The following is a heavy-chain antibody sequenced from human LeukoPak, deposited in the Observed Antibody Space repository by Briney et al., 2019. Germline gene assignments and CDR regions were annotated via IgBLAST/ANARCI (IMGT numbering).Heavy chain of an antibody. V-gene: IGHV3-23*01. CDR3: AKMKGHPLPKYYMDV. CDR1: GFSVTNYY. CDR2: ISGSGDNT. J-gene: IGHJ6*01. D-gene: IGHD1-26*01. Sequence: GGSLRLSCAVSGFSVTNYYMSWVRRTPGKGLEWVSGISGSGDNTLYADSVKGRFTISRDNSKNTLYLEMNSLRAEDTAIYYCAKMKGHPLPKYYMDVWGQGTTVTVSS.